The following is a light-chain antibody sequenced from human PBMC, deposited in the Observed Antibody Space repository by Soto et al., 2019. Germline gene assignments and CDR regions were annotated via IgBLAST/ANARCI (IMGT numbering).Light chain of an antibody. CDR1: QSVSSY. J-gene: IGKJ1*01. Sequence: EIVLTQSPGPLSLSPGERATLSCRASQSVSSYLAWYQQKPGQAPRLLIYDASTRATGISASFSGSGSGTDFTLTISSLEPEDFAVYDGEQRSNWPVTFGQGTKVEVK. CDR3: EQRSNWPVT. CDR2: DAS. V-gene: IGKV3-11*01.